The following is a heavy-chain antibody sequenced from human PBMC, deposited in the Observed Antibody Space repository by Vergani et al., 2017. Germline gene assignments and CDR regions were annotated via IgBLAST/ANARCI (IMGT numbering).Heavy chain of an antibody. CDR1: GYTLTELS. Sequence: QVQLVQSGAEVKKPGASVKVSCKVSGYTLTELSMHWVRQAPGKGLEWMGGIDPEDGETIYAQKFQGRVTMTEDTSTDTAYMELSSLRSEDTAVYYCATRKVSVVAATVGLDAFDIWGQGTMVTVSS. D-gene: IGHD2-15*01. V-gene: IGHV1-24*01. CDR3: ATRKVSVVAATVGLDAFDI. J-gene: IGHJ3*02. CDR2: IDPEDGET.